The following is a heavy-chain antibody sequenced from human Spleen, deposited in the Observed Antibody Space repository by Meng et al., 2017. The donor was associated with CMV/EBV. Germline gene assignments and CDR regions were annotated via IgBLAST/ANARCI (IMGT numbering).Heavy chain of an antibody. CDR1: GYS. V-gene: IGHV1-2*02. D-gene: IGHD3-10*01. CDR3: ARGAGYCPAASCYNDNWSFDL. Sequence: GYSMPWVRQAPGQGLEGRGWINANSGGTNYAEKLQGRVTMTRDTSVRESYMELSSLRSDDTAVYFCARGAGYCPAASCYNDNWSFDLWGRGTLVTVSS. CDR2: INANSGGT. J-gene: IGHJ2*01.